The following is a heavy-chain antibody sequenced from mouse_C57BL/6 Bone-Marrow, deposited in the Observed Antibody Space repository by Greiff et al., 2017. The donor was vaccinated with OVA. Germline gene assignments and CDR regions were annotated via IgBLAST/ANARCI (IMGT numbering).Heavy chain of an antibody. Sequence: EVQLQQSGPELVKPGASVKISCKASGYSFTGYYMNWVKQSPEKSLEWIGEINPSTGGTTYNQKFKAKATLTVDKSSSTAYMQLKSLTSEDSAVYYCARVSPYYNYFDYWGQGTTLTVSS. J-gene: IGHJ2*01. V-gene: IGHV1-42*01. CDR2: INPSTGGT. CDR3: ARVSPYYNYFDY. D-gene: IGHD2-12*01. CDR1: GYSFTGYY.